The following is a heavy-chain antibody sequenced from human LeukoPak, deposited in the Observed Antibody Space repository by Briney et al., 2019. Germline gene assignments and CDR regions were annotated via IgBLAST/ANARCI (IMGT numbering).Heavy chain of an antibody. Sequence: GGSLRLSCLTSGFTFSTNAMSWVRQAPGKGLEWISGISGSGASTYYADSVTGRFTISRDNSRNTLYLQVNSLRAEDTAVYYCARDYTGYFPWGQGTLVIVSS. CDR1: GFTFSTNA. V-gene: IGHV3-23*01. CDR3: ARDYTGYFP. CDR2: ISGSGAST. J-gene: IGHJ5*02. D-gene: IGHD3-9*01.